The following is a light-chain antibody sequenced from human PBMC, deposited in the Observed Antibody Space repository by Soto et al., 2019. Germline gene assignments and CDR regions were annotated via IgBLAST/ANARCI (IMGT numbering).Light chain of an antibody. CDR2: AAS. Sequence: AIRMTQSPSSLSASTGGRVTITCRASQGISSYLAWYQQKPGKAPKLLIYAASTLQSGVPSRFSGSGSGTDFTLTISCLQSEDFATYYCQQYYSYPRTFGGGTKVEIK. CDR1: QGISSY. V-gene: IGKV1-8*01. J-gene: IGKJ4*01. CDR3: QQYYSYPRT.